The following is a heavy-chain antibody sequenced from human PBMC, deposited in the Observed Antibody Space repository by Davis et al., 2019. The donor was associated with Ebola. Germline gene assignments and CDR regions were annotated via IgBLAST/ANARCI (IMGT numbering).Heavy chain of an antibody. J-gene: IGHJ5*02. Sequence: SGPTLVKPTQTLTLTCTFSGFSLSTTGVGVGWIRQPPGKALEWLALIYWDDDKRYSPSLKSRLTITKDTSKNQVVLTMTNMDPVDTATYYCAHRLSSSSGRGFDPWGQGTLVTVSS. D-gene: IGHD6-6*01. CDR2: IYWDDDK. CDR1: GFSLSTTGVG. V-gene: IGHV2-5*02. CDR3: AHRLSSSSGRGFDP.